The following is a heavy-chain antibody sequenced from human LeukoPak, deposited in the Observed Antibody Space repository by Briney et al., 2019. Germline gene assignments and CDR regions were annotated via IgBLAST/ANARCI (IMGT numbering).Heavy chain of an antibody. CDR1: GGSISSGDYY. J-gene: IGHJ1*01. Sequence: SKTLSLTCTVSGGSISSGDYYWSWIRQPPGKGLEWIGYIYYSGSTYYNPSLKSRVTISVDTSKNQFSLKLSSVTAADTAVYYCARSSGWYKYFQHWGQGTLVTVSS. D-gene: IGHD6-19*01. CDR2: IYYSGST. CDR3: ARSSGWYKYFQH. V-gene: IGHV4-30-4*01.